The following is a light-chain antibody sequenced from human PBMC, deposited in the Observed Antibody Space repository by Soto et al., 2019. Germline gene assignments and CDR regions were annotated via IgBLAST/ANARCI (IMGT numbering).Light chain of an antibody. CDR3: QHYNSYSEA. Sequence: DIQMTQSPSNLSASVVDRVNISCRASQTISSWLAWYQQKPGKAPKLLIYKASTLKSGVPSRFSGSGSGTEFTLTISSLQPDDFATYYCQHYNSYSEAFGQGTKVDIK. J-gene: IGKJ1*01. CDR2: KAS. CDR1: QTISSW. V-gene: IGKV1-5*03.